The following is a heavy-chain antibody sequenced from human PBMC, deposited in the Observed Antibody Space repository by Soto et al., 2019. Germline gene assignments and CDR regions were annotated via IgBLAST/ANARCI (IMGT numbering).Heavy chain of an antibody. V-gene: IGHV1-69*01. D-gene: IGHD4-4*01. CDR2: IIPIFGTA. CDR3: ARDSSYSNRNLFDP. Sequence: QVQLVQSGAEVKKPGSSVKVSCKASGGTFSSYAISWVRQAPGQGLEWMGGIIPIFGTANYAQKFQGRVTITADESKSTAYMELSILRSEDTAVYYCARDSSYSNRNLFDPWGQGTLVTVSS. CDR1: GGTFSSYA. J-gene: IGHJ5*02.